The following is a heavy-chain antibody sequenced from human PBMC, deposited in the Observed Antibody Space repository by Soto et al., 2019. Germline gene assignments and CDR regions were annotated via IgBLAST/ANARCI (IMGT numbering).Heavy chain of an antibody. CDR2: ISAYNGIT. V-gene: IGHV1-18*01. J-gene: IGHJ6*02. CDR3: GGVEGRAMDV. Sequence: QVQLVQSEAEVKKPGASVKVSCEASGYIFTEYAFAWVRQAPGQGLEWMGWISAYNGITNYAQKFQGRVTMTTDTSTNTASMEVRSVTAEAAAVDYCGGVEGRAMDVWGQGSKVTVSS. CDR1: GYIFTEYA.